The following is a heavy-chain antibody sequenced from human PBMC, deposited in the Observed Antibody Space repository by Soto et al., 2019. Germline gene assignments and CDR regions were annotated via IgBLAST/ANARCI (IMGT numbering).Heavy chain of an antibody. CDR1: GFTFSSHG. CDR2: IWYDGNTK. J-gene: IGHJ6*02. CDR3: ARDSGTYYHYGMNV. Sequence: QVQLVESGGGVVQPGGSLRLSCTASGFTFSSHGMHWVRQAPGKGLEWVAVIWYDGNTKYNADSVKGRFTISRDNSKNTLYLQMNNRRVEDTAVYYCARDSGTYYHYGMNVWGQGTTVTVSS. V-gene: IGHV3-33*01. D-gene: IGHD1-26*01.